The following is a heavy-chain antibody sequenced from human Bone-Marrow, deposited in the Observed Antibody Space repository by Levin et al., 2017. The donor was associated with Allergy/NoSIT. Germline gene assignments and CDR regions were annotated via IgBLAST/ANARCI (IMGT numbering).Heavy chain of an antibody. CDR3: ARVQGYCSGGSCYFYDAFDI. V-gene: IGHV1-18*01. D-gene: IGHD2-15*01. Sequence: PVASVKVSCKASGYTFTSYGISWVRQAPGQGLEWMGWISAYNGNTNYAQKLQGRVTMTTDTSTSTAYMELRSLRSDDTAVYYCARVQGYCSGGSCYFYDAFDIWGQGTMVTVSS. CDR1: GYTFTSYG. CDR2: ISAYNGNT. J-gene: IGHJ3*02.